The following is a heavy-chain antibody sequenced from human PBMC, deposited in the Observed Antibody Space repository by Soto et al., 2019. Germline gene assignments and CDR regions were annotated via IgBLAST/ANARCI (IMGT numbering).Heavy chain of an antibody. V-gene: IGHV3-11*01. CDR2: ISSSGSTI. CDR3: ARQYYDFWSGYYTAAFDI. J-gene: IGHJ3*02. Sequence: GGSLRLSCAASGFTFSDYYMSWIRQAPGKGLEWVSYISSSGSTIYYADSVKGRFTISRDNAKNSLYLQMNSLRAEDTAVYYCARQYYDFWSGYYTAAFDIWGQGTMVTVSS. D-gene: IGHD3-3*01. CDR1: GFTFSDYY.